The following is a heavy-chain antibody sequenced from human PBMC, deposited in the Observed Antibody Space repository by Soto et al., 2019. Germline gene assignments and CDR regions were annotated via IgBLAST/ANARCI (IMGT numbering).Heavy chain of an antibody. Sequence: QVQLVESGGGVVQPGRSLRLSCAASGFTFSSYAMHWVRQAPGKGLEWVAVISYDGSNKYYADSVKGRFTISRDNSKNTLYLQMNSLGAEDTAVYYCARSRWGGSYEPLDYWGQGTLVTVSS. CDR1: GFTFSSYA. D-gene: IGHD1-26*01. V-gene: IGHV3-30-3*01. CDR3: ARSRWGGSYEPLDY. J-gene: IGHJ4*02. CDR2: ISYDGSNK.